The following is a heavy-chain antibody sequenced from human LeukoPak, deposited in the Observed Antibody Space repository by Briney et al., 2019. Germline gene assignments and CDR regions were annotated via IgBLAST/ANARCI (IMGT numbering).Heavy chain of an antibody. J-gene: IGHJ4*02. D-gene: IGHD2-21*02. CDR2: IIPIFGTA. CDR1: GCTLINYA. V-gene: IGHV1-69*06. CDR3: ASVVKYCGDDCFIFDY. Sequence: SVKVSCKASGCTLINYAISGVRQAPGQGLEWMGRIIPIFGTANYAQKFQGRVTITADKSTRTAYMELSSLRSEDTAVYYCASVVKYCGDDCFIFDYWGQGTLVTVSS.